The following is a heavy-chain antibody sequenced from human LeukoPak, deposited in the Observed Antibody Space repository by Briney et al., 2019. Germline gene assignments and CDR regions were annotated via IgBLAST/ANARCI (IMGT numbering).Heavy chain of an antibody. CDR2: IIYSGST. CDR1: GGSFSSYY. D-gene: IGHD3-9*01. J-gene: IGHJ4*02. V-gene: IGHV4-34*12. CDR3: ARFPGRVLRYFEWSSNC. Sequence: SETLSLTCAVYGGSFSSYYWSWFGQPPARGGVWLGEIIYSGSTNYNPSLKSRVTIPVDTSKNQFSLKLSSVTAADTAVYYCARFPGRVLRYFEWSSNCWGQGTLVTVSS.